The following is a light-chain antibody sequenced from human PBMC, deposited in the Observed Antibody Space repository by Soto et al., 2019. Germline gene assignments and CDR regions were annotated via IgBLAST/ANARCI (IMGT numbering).Light chain of an antibody. CDR1: QSLNTD. V-gene: IGKV3-15*01. J-gene: IGKJ5*01. CDR2: GAS. CDR3: QQYKSWPPIT. Sequence: EILLMQSPASLSVSPGESATLSCRASQSLNTDLAWYQQKPGQAPRLLLYGASTRATGTPTRFSGSGSGTEFTLTISSLQSEDFAIYYCQQYKSWPPITFGQGTRLEIK.